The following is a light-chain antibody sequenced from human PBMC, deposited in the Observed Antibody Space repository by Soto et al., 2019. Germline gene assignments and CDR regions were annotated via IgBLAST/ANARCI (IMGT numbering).Light chain of an antibody. CDR3: QKYNSAPLIT. V-gene: IGKV1-27*01. J-gene: IGKJ5*01. CDR2: AAS. CDR1: QGISNY. Sequence: DIQMTQSPSSLSASVGDRVTITCRARQGISNYLAWYQQKPGKVPKLLIYAASTLQSGVPSRCSGSGSGTEFTLTISSLQPADVATYYCQKYNSAPLITFGQGTRLEIK.